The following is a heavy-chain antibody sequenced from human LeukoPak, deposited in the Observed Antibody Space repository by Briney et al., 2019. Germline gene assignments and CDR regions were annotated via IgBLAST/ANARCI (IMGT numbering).Heavy chain of an antibody. V-gene: IGHV3-7*01. CDR1: GFTFSSYW. D-gene: IGHD6-13*01. Sequence: GGSLRLSCAASGFTFSSYWMSWVRQAPGKGLEWVSNMKYDGSEKDYVDSVKGRFTISRDNAKNSLYLQMNSLRAEDTAVYYCARDIAAAGLFFDYWGQGTLVTVSS. CDR2: MKYDGSEK. CDR3: ARDIAAAGLFFDY. J-gene: IGHJ4*02.